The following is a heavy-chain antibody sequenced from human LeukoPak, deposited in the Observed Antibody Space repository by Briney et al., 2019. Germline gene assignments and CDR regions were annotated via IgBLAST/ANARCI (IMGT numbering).Heavy chain of an antibody. V-gene: IGHV1-2*02. D-gene: IGHD3-3*01. CDR1: GYTFTGYY. J-gene: IGHJ3*02. CDR3: ARDHDSWSGLYAFDI. Sequence: GAAVKVSCKASGYTFTGYYMHWVRQAPGQGLEWMGWINPNSGGTNYARKFQGRVTMTRDTSVTTAYMELSSLRSDDTAVYYCARDHDSWSGLYAFDIWGQGTVVSVSA. CDR2: INPNSGGT.